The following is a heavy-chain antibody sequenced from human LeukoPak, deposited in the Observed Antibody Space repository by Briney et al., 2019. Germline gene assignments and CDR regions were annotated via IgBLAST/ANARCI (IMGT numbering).Heavy chain of an antibody. Sequence: ASVKVSCKASGYTFTGYYMHWVRQAPGQGLEWMGWINPNSGGTNYAQKFQGRVTMTRDTSISTAYMELSRLRSDDTAVYYCARALPSTMVRASRNLDYWGQGTLVTVSS. V-gene: IGHV1-2*02. CDR1: GYTFTGYY. CDR3: ARALPSTMVRASRNLDY. J-gene: IGHJ4*02. D-gene: IGHD3-10*01. CDR2: INPNSGGT.